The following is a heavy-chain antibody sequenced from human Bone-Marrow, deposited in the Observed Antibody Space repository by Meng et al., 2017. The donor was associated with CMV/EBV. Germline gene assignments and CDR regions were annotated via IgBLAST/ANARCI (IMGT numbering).Heavy chain of an antibody. CDR1: GGSISSSNW. D-gene: IGHD3-3*01. CDR2: IYHSGST. J-gene: IGHJ6*02. Sequence: GSLRLSCAVSGGSISSSNWWSWVRQPPGKGLEWIGEIYHSGSTNYNPSLKSRVTISVDTSKNQFSLKLSSVTAADTAVYYCARDSTYYDFWTAYYYYGMDVWGQGTTVTVSS. CDR3: ARDSTYYDFWTAYYYYGMDV. V-gene: IGHV4-4*02.